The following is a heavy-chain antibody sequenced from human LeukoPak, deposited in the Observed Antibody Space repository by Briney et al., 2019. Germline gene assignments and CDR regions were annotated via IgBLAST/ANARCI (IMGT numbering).Heavy chain of an antibody. CDR2: IYYSGST. V-gene: IGHV4-39*01. CDR1: GGSISSSSYY. J-gene: IGHJ4*02. CDR3: ARHLSVGASKAFDY. Sequence: PETLSLTCTVSGGSISSSSYYWGWIRQPPGKGLEWIGSIYYSGSTYYNPSLKSRVTISVDTSKNQFSLKLSSVTAADTAVYYCARHLSVGASKAFDYWGQGTLVTVSS. D-gene: IGHD1-26*01.